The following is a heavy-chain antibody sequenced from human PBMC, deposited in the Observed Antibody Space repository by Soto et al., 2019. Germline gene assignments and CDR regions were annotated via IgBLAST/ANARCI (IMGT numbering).Heavy chain of an antibody. J-gene: IGHJ3*02. CDR2: ISGSGGST. D-gene: IGHD2-15*01. V-gene: IGHV3-23*01. CDR1: GFTFSSYA. Sequence: GGSLRLSCAASGFTFSSYAMSWVRQAPGKGLEWVSAISGSGGSTYYADSVKGRFTISRDNSKNTLYLQMNSLRAEDTAVYYCASPQGTCSGGSCSRGAFDIWGQGTMVTVSS. CDR3: ASPQGTCSGGSCSRGAFDI.